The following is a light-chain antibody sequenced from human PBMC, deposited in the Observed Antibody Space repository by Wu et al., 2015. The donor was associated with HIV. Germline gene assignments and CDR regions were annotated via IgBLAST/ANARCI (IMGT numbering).Light chain of an antibody. J-gene: IGKJ1*01. CDR3: QQYKTSWT. Sequence: DIQLTQSPSILSASVGDRVTLTCRASQSPNSWLAWYQQKAGKAPKLLIYKVSTLQSGVPSRFSGSGSGTEFTLTITSLQPDDFATYYCQQYKTSWTFGQGTKVEI. V-gene: IGKV1-5*03. CDR1: QSPNSW. CDR2: KVS.